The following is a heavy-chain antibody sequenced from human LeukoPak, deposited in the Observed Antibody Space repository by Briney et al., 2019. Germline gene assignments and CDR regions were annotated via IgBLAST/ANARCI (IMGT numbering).Heavy chain of an antibody. V-gene: IGHV4-30-4*01. CDR2: MYSSGST. CDR1: GVSISSGDYY. Sequence: SETLSLTCTVSGVSISSGDYYWSWIRQPPGKGLGWIGYMYSSGSTYYNPSLKSRATISVDTFKNQFSLKLSSVTAADTAVYYCARPYYYDSRIDPWGQGTLVTVSS. J-gene: IGHJ5*02. D-gene: IGHD3-22*01. CDR3: ARPYYYDSRIDP.